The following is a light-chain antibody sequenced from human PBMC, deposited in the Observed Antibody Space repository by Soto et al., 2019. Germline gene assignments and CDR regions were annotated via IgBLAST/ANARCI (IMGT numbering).Light chain of an antibody. CDR1: QRISNS. J-gene: IGKJ2*01. CDR2: AAS. V-gene: IGKV1-39*01. Sequence: DIQMTQSPSSLSASVGDRVTITCRASQRISNSLNWYQQKPGKAPDLLIYAASNLQSGVPSRFSGSGSGTDFTLTIRILQPEDFATYYCQQSYSSPQMYTFGQGTKLEIK. CDR3: QQSYSSPQMYT.